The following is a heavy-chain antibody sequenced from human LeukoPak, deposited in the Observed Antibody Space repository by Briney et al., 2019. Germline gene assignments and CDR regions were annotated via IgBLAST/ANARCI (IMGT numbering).Heavy chain of an antibody. J-gene: IGHJ4*02. V-gene: IGHV1-69*05. Sequence: SVKVSCKASGGTFSSYAISWVRQAPGQGLEWMGRIIPIFGAANYAQKFQGRVTITTDESTSTAYMELSSLRSEDTAVYYCAVEYYYDSSGHRATYWGQGTLVTVSS. CDR3: AVEYYYDSSGHRATY. CDR2: IIPIFGAA. D-gene: IGHD3-22*01. CDR1: GGTFSSYA.